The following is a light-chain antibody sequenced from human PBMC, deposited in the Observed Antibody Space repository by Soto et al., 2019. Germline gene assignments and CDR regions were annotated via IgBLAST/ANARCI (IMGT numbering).Light chain of an antibody. V-gene: IGKV3-11*01. CDR2: DAS. CDR3: QQRIDWPIT. CDR1: LSVSNY. Sequence: EIVLTQSPATLSLSPGESATLSCRASLSVSNYLAWYQQKPGQAPRLLIFDASNRATGIPARFSGSGSGTDFTLTIISLEPEDFAVYYCQQRIDWPITFGQGTRLEIK. J-gene: IGKJ5*01.